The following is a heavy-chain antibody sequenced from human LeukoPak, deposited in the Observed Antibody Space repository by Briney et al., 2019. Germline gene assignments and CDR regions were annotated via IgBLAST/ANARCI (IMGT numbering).Heavy chain of an antibody. J-gene: IGHJ4*02. D-gene: IGHD3-9*01. V-gene: IGHV1-24*01. CDR1: GYTLTELS. CDR3: ATDQITGYQYFDY. CDR2: FDPEDGET. Sequence: GASVKVSCKVSGYTLTELSMHWVRQAPGKGLEWMGGFDPEDGETIYAQKFQGRVTMTEDTSTDTAYMELSSLRSEDTAVYYCATDQITGYQYFDYWGQETVLTVS.